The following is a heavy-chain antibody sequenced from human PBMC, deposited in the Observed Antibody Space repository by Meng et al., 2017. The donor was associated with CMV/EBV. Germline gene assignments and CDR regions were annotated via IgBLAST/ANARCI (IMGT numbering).Heavy chain of an antibody. V-gene: IGHV4-34*01. Sequence: SETLSPTCAVYGGSFSGYYWSWIRQLPGKGLEWFGAFNHSGSTNYNPSLKSRVTISVDTSKNQFSLKLSSVTAADTAVYYCARAPIDCSSTSCYGGGGMDVWGQGTTVTVSS. D-gene: IGHD2-2*01. J-gene: IGHJ6*02. CDR2: FNHSGST. CDR3: ARAPIDCSSTSCYGGGGMDV. CDR1: GGSFSGYY.